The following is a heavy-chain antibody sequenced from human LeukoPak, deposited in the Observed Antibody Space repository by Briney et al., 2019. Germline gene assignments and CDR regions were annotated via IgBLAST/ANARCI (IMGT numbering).Heavy chain of an antibody. CDR3: ARDDPYYYDSSGYYGMDV. CDR1: GFTFSSYN. D-gene: IGHD3-22*01. J-gene: IGHJ6*02. CDR2: ISSSSIYI. V-gene: IGHV3-21*01. Sequence: GSLRLSCAASGFTFSSYNMNWVRQAPGKGLEWVSSISSSSIYIYYADSVKGRFTISRDNAKNSLYLQMNSLRAEDTAVYYCARDDPYYYDSSGYYGMDVWGQGTTVTVSS.